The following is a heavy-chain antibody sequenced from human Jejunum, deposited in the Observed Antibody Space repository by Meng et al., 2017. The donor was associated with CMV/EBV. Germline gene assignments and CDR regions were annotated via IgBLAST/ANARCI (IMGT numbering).Heavy chain of an antibody. D-gene: IGHD1-1*01. J-gene: IGHJ4*02. CDR2: IFSNGNK. CDR3: AREYPSTFYFDY. Sequence: SCRASEDPCPTYHVRWVRQAPGQRLEYMGIIFSNGNKKHAQKFKGRLTLTRDTTTTTVYMELSGLRSDDTAVYFCAREYPSTFYFDYWGQGTLVTVS. CDR1: EDPCPTYH. V-gene: IGHV1-46*01.